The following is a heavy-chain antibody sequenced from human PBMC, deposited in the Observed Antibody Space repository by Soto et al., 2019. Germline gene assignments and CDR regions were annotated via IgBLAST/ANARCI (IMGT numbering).Heavy chain of an antibody. D-gene: IGHD2-2*01. CDR2: INAGNGNK. Sequence: QVQLVQSGAEVKEPGASVKVSCKASGYTFTSYALHWVRQAPGQRLEWMGWINAGNGNKKYSQSFQGRVPITRDTSANTAYMELSSLRSEDTAVYYCAREVPVVMSNCFDPWGQGTLVTVSS. V-gene: IGHV1-3*01. CDR3: AREVPVVMSNCFDP. J-gene: IGHJ5*02. CDR1: GYTFTSYA.